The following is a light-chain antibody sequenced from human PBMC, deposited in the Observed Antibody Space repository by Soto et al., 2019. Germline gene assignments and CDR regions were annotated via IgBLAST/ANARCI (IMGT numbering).Light chain of an antibody. CDR1: QSVSSN. CDR2: GAS. CDR3: QQLNSYPPIT. J-gene: IGKJ5*01. V-gene: IGKV3-15*01. Sequence: EILITQSPSTLSVSPGERAALSCVASQSVSSNLAWYQQKPGQAPRLLIYGASTRATGIPARFSGSGSGTEFTLTISSLQPEDFATYYCQQLNSYPPITFGQGTRLEIK.